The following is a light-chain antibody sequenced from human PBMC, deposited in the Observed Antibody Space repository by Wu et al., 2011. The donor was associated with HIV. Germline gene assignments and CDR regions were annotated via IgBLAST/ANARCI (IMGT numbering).Light chain of an antibody. J-gene: IGKJ4*01. CDR2: GAS. Sequence: EIVMTQSPATLSVSPGERATLSCRASQSVSDKLAWYQQKPGQAPRILMFGASTRASDIPARFSGSGSGTEFTLTISSLQSEDFAVYYCQQYNDWPLTFGGGTRVE. CDR1: QSVSDK. CDR3: QQYNDWPLT. V-gene: IGKV3-15*01.